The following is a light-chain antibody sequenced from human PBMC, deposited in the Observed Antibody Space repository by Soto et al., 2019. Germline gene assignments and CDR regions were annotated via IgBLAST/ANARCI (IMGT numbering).Light chain of an antibody. CDR1: QSISSW. Sequence: DIQMTQSPSTLSASVGDRVTITCRASQSISSWLAWYQQKPGTAPKLLIYKASTLQSGVPSRFSGSGSGTEFTLTISSLQPDDSATYYCQQYNDNWTLGQGTKVELK. J-gene: IGKJ1*01. CDR3: QQYNDNWT. V-gene: IGKV1-5*03. CDR2: KAS.